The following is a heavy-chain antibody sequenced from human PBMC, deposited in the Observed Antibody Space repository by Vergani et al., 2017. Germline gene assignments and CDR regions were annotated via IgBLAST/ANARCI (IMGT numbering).Heavy chain of an antibody. CDR3: ARASGSYYGSGSYYNVGWFDP. CDR2: IYYSGST. J-gene: IGHJ5*02. Sequence: QVQLQESGPGLVKPSETLSLTCTVSGGSISSYYWSWIRQPPGKGLEWIGSIYYSGSTYYNPSLKSRVTISVDTSKNQFSLKLSSVTAANTAVYYCARASGSYYGSGSYYNVGWFDPWGQGTLVTVSS. V-gene: IGHV4-59*12. D-gene: IGHD3-10*01. CDR1: GGSISSYY.